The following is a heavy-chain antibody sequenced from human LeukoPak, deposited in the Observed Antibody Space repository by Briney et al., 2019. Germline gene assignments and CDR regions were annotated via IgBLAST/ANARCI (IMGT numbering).Heavy chain of an antibody. CDR2: ITGSGGTT. Sequence: GGSLRLSCAASGFTFSSFPMTWVRQAPGKGLEWVSIITGSGGTTYYTDSVKGRFTISRDNSKNTLYLQMNSLRGEDTAVYYCARGYYDSSFDYWGQGTLVTVSS. CDR1: GFTFSSFP. J-gene: IGHJ4*02. V-gene: IGHV3-23*01. CDR3: ARGYYDSSFDY. D-gene: IGHD3-22*01.